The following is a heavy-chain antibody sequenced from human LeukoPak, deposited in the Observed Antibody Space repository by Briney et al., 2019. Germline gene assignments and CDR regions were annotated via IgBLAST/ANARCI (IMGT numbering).Heavy chain of an antibody. Sequence: PGGSLRLSCAASGFTFSIYEMNWVRQAPGKGLEWVSFISGSGSTIHFADSVKGRFTISRDNAKNSLYLQMNSLRAEDTAVYYCARGHSSGWSTMSYWGQGTLVTVSS. V-gene: IGHV3-48*03. CDR2: ISGSGSTI. CDR1: GFTFSIYE. D-gene: IGHD6-19*01. J-gene: IGHJ4*02. CDR3: ARGHSSGWSTMSY.